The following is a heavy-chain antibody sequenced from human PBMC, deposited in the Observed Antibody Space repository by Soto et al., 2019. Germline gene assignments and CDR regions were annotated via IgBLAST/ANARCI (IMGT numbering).Heavy chain of an antibody. Sequence: VASVKVSCKASGYTFTGYYMHWVRQAPGQGLEWMGWINPNSGGTNYAQKFQGWVTMTRDTSISTAYMELSRLRSDDTAVYYCARDEVNTDYYYYGMDVWRQGTTVTVSS. CDR3: ARDEVNTDYYYYGMDV. D-gene: IGHD4-4*01. V-gene: IGHV1-2*04. J-gene: IGHJ6*02. CDR2: INPNSGGT. CDR1: GYTFTGYY.